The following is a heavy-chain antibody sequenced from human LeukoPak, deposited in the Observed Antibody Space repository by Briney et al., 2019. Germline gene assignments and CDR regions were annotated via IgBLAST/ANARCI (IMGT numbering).Heavy chain of an antibody. J-gene: IGHJ4*02. CDR3: ARDDYGDYGLLDY. V-gene: IGHV3-30-3*01. CDR1: GFTFSNYA. Sequence: GGSLRLSCAASGFTFSNYAIHWVRQAPGKGLEWVAVISYDGTNKYYADSVQGRFTISRDNSKNVLYLQMNSLRVEDTAVYYCARDDYGDYGLLDYWGQGTLVTVSS. D-gene: IGHD4-17*01. CDR2: ISYDGTNK.